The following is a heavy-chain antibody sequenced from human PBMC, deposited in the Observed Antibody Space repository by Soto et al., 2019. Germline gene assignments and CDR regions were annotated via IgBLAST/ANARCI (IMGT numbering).Heavy chain of an antibody. D-gene: IGHD6-13*01. CDR2: ISAYNGNT. CDR1: GYTFTSYG. Sequence: ASVKVSCKASGYTFTSYGISWVRQAPGQGLEWMGWISAYNGNTDYAQKLRGRVTMTTDTSTSTAYMELRSLRSDDTAVYYCARDSFFSSWERSDYYGMDVWGQGTTVTVSS. J-gene: IGHJ6*02. V-gene: IGHV1-18*04. CDR3: ARDSFFSSWERSDYYGMDV.